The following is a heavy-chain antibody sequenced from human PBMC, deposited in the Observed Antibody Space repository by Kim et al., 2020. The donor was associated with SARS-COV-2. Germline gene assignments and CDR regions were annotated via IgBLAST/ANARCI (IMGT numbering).Heavy chain of an antibody. CDR1: GGSIRTTSYY. J-gene: IGHJ4*02. Sequence: SETLSLTCTVSGGSIRTTSYYWGWIRQPPGKGLEWIGNIYYSGNTYYNPSLKCRVTISIDTSKNHFSLNLSSVTAADTAVYYCVRRKGNGDQLDYWGQGILVTVSS. CDR3: VRRKGNGDQLDY. CDR2: IYYSGNT. V-gene: IGHV4-39*02. D-gene: IGHD4-17*01.